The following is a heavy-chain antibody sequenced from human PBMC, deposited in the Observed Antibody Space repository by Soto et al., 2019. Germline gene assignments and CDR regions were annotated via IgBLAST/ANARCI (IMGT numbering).Heavy chain of an antibody. V-gene: IGHV4-59*02. CDR1: GGSVSSYY. Sequence: SETLSLTCTVSGGSVSSYYWSWIGQPPGKGLEWIGYIYYSGSTNYNPSLKSRVTISVDTSKNQFSLKLSSVTAADTAVYYCASLNYCSSTSCYAGWFDPWGQGTLVTVSS. D-gene: IGHD2-2*01. J-gene: IGHJ5*02. CDR2: IYYSGST. CDR3: ASLNYCSSTSCYAGWFDP.